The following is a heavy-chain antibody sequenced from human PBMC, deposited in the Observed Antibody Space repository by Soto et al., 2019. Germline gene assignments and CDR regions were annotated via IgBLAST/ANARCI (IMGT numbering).Heavy chain of an antibody. CDR1: GGSISTYY. CDR2: IYYSGST. J-gene: IGHJ5*02. CDR3: ARDRLANWFDP. V-gene: IGHV4-59*01. Sequence: SETLSLTCTVSGGSISTYYWSWSRQPPGKGLEWIGYIYYSGSTNYNPSLKSRVTISLDTSKNQFSLKLSSVTAADTAVYYCARDRLANWFDPWGQGTLVTVSS. D-gene: IGHD3-9*01.